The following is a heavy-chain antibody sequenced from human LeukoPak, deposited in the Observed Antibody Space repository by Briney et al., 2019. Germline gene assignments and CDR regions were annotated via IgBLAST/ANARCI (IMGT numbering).Heavy chain of an antibody. J-gene: IGHJ4*02. CDR1: GFTFRSYW. CDR2: INGDGSIT. CDR3: AREIDRAS. Sequence: GGSLRLSCAASGFTFRSYWMHWVRQAPGKGLVWVSRINGDGSITSYADSVTGRFTISRDNAKNTLYLQMNSLRAEDTAVYYCAREIDRASWGQGTLVTVSS. V-gene: IGHV3-74*01. D-gene: IGHD1-26*01.